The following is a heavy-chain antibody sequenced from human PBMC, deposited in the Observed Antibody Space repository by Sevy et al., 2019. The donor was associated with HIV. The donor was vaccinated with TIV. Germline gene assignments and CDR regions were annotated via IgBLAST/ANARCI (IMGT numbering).Heavy chain of an antibody. CDR1: GYSFTGFY. Sequence: ASVKVSCKASGYSFTGFYIHWLRQAPGQGLEWMGWINPNNGDAKYAQKYQGRVTMTRDTSATTTYMELTSLRSDDTAMYYCVRGYFGSGSYRLLYWGQGAPLTVSS. D-gene: IGHD3-10*01. CDR3: VRGYFGSGSYRLLY. CDR2: INPNNGDA. V-gene: IGHV1-2*02. J-gene: IGHJ4*02.